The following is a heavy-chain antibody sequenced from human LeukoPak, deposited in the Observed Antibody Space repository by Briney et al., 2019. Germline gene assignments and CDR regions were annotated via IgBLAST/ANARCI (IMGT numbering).Heavy chain of an antibody. V-gene: IGHV3-21*01. CDR3: SGLYNYGMDV. J-gene: IGHJ6*02. Sequence: GGSLRVSCAASGFTFSTYSMNWVRQAPGKGLEWVSSISSRSHYIYYADSVKGRFTISRDNAKNSLYLQMNSLRAEDTAVYYCSGLYNYGMDVWGQGTTVTVSS. CDR1: GFTFSTYS. CDR2: ISSRSHYI.